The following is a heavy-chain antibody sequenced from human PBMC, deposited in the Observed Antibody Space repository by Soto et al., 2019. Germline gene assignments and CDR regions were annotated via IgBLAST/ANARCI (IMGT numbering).Heavy chain of an antibody. CDR2: IDPRDSYT. V-gene: IGHV5-10-1*01. Sequence: GESLKISCKGSGYYFTGYWISWVRQMPGKGLEWMGRIDPRDSYTTYSPSFQGRVTFSVDKSSSTAYVQWSSLKASDTAMYYCARHRGQHDGRWKCFDSWGQGALVTVSS. CDR3: ARHRGQHDGRWKCFDS. J-gene: IGHJ4*02. D-gene: IGHD1-1*01. CDR1: GYYFTGYW.